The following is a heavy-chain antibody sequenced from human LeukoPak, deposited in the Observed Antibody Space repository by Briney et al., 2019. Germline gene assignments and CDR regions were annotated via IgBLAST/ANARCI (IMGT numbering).Heavy chain of an antibody. Sequence: GESLKISCKGPGYSFTSYWIGWVRQMPGKGLEWLGIIYPGDSDTRYSPSFQGQVTISADKSISTAYQQWSSLKASDTAIYYCALGVVAAGSFDYWGQGTLVTVSS. CDR2: IYPGDSDT. CDR1: GYSFTSYW. CDR3: ALGVVAAGSFDY. V-gene: IGHV5-51*01. J-gene: IGHJ4*02. D-gene: IGHD6-13*01.